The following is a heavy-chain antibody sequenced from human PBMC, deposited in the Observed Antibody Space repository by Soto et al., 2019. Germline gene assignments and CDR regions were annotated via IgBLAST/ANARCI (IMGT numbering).Heavy chain of an antibody. CDR1: GGSVISGDYY. CDR2: IYYSGST. CDR3: ARIPVDTYMINWFDP. Sequence: SETLSLTCTVSGGSVISGDYYCSWIRQPPGKGLEWIGYIYYSGSTNYNPSLKSRVSISLDTSKNQFSLRLTSVTAADTAVYYCARIPVDTYMINWFDPWGQGTLVTVSS. V-gene: IGHV4-61*08. D-gene: IGHD5-18*01. J-gene: IGHJ5*02.